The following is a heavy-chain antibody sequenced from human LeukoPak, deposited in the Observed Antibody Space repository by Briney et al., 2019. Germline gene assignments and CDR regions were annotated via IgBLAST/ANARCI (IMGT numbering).Heavy chain of an antibody. CDR3: ARVFGYYYYYMDV. D-gene: IGHD3-3*01. V-gene: IGHV3-7*04. Sequence: PGESLRLSCAGSGFDFSTFWMTWVRQTPGKGVEWVDTIKDDGSDTYYVDSLKGRFTISRDNAKNSGNLQMKSLRVEDTAVYFCARVFGYYYYYMDVWGKGTTVTVSS. J-gene: IGHJ6*03. CDR2: IKDDGSDT. CDR1: GFDFSTFW.